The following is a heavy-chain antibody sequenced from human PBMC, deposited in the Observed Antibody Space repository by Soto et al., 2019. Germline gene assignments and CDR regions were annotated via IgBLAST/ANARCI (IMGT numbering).Heavy chain of an antibody. CDR2: IIPIFGTA. J-gene: IGHJ6*02. D-gene: IGHD4-17*01. V-gene: IGHV1-69*01. Sequence: QVQLVQSGAEVKKPGSSVKVSCKASGGTFSSYAISWVRQAPGQGLEWMRGIIPIFGTANYAQKFQGRVTITADESTSTAYMELSSLRSEDTAVYYCAWTSSTDYGDENYYYYYGMDVWGQGTTVTVSS. CDR1: GGTFSSYA. CDR3: AWTSSTDYGDENYYYYYGMDV.